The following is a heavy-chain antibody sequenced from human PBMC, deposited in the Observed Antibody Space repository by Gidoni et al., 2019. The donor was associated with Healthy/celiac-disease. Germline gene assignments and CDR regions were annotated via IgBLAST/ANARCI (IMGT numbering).Heavy chain of an antibody. D-gene: IGHD4-4*01. CDR2: ISGSGGST. CDR3: AKDLMAVTTWFYSSGFDY. V-gene: IGHV3-23*01. Sequence: EVQLLESGGGLVQPGGSLRLSCAASGFTFSSYAMSWVRQAPGKGLDWVSAISGSGGSTYYADPVKGRFTISRDNSKNTLYLQMNSLRAEDTAVYYCAKDLMAVTTWFYSSGFDYWGQGTLVTVSS. J-gene: IGHJ4*02. CDR1: GFTFSSYA.